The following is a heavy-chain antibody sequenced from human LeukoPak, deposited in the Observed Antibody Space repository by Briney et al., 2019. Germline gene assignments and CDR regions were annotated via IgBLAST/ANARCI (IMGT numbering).Heavy chain of an antibody. J-gene: IGHJ5*02. V-gene: IGHV4-31*03. CDR3: ARVSYYGXXXFDP. Sequence: PSQTLSLTCTVSGGSISSGGYYWSWIRQHPGKGLEWIGYIYYSGSTYYNPSLKSRVTISVDTSKNQFSLKLSSVTAADTAVYYCARVSYYGXXXFDPWGQGTLVTVSS. CDR1: GGSISSGGYY. CDR2: IYYSGST. D-gene: IGHD4-17*01.